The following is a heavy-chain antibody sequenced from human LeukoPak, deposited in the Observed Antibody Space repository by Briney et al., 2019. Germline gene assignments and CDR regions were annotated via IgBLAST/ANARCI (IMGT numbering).Heavy chain of an antibody. V-gene: IGHV3-23*01. Sequence: GGSLRLSCAVSGFIFSNYAMNWIRQAPGKGLEWVSAISGSGDSTYYADSVKGRFTISRDNSKNTLSLQMNSLRAEDTAVYYCAKDHDYYASGPIWGQGTMVTVSS. CDR2: ISGSGDST. CDR3: AKDHDYYASGPI. D-gene: IGHD3-10*01. J-gene: IGHJ3*02. CDR1: GFIFSNYA.